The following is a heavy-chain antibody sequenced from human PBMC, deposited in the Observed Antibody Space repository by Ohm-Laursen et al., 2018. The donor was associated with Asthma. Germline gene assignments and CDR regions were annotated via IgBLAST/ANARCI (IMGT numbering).Heavy chain of an antibody. CDR2: ISGSGGST. CDR1: GFTFSSYA. Sequence: SLRLSCTASGFTFSSYAMSWVRQAPGKGLEWVSAISGSGGSTYYADSVKGRFTISRDNSKNTLYLQMNSLRAEDTAVYYCAKSELLWFRELKDGMDVWGQGTTVTVSS. CDR3: AKSELLWFRELKDGMDV. J-gene: IGHJ6*02. V-gene: IGHV3-23*01. D-gene: IGHD3-10*01.